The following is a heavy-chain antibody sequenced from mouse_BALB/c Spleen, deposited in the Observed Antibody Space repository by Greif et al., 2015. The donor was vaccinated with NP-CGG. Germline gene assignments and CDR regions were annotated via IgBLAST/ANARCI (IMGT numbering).Heavy chain of an antibody. CDR1: GFTFSNYW. J-gene: IGHJ3*01. Sequence: EVMLVESGGGLVQPGGSMKLSCVASGFTFSNYWMNWVRQSPEKGLEWVAEIRLKSNNYATHYAESVKGRFTIPRDDSKSSVFLQMNNLRAEDSGIYYCSVGPRGFAYWGQGTLVTVSA. CDR2: IRLKSNNYAT. CDR3: SVGPRGFAY. V-gene: IGHV6-6*02. D-gene: IGHD3-3*01.